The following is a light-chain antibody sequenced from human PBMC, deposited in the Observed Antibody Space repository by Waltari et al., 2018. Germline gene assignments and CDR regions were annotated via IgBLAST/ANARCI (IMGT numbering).Light chain of an antibody. CDR1: QGISSW. V-gene: IGKV1-12*01. CDR2: AAS. J-gene: IGKJ4*01. Sequence: DIQMTQSPSSLSASVGDKVTITCRASQGISSWLDWYQQKPGKAPNLLIYAASSLQSGVPSRFSGSESGTDYTLTSSSLQPEDFATYYCQQGYNTPLTFGGGTKVEIK. CDR3: QQGYNTPLT.